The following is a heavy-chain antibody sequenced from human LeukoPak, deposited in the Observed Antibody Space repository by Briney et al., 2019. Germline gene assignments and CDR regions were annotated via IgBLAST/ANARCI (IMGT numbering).Heavy chain of an antibody. CDR2: IYHSGST. CDR1: GGSISSGGYY. J-gene: IGHJ6*02. V-gene: IGHV4-30-2*01. D-gene: IGHD6-13*01. CDR3: ARDTRRPESYSSSWSSPVV. Sequence: TLSLTCTVSGGSISSGGYYWSWIRQPPRKGLEWIGYIYHSGSTYYNPSLKGRVTISVDRSKNQFSLKLSSVTAADTAVYYCARDTRRPESYSSSWSSPVVWGQGTTVTVSS.